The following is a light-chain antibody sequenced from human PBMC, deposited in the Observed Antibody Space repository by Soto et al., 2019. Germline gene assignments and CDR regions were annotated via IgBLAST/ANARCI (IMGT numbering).Light chain of an antibody. CDR3: QHLHNYPPT. Sequence: DIQVTQSPSFMSASVGDRVTITCRASQGISSDLAWYQHKPGKAPNLLIYDASTLQSGVPSRFSGSGSGTEFTLTISSLQAEDVATYYCQHLHNYPPTFGGGTKVEIK. V-gene: IGKV1-9*01. CDR1: QGISSD. CDR2: DAS. J-gene: IGKJ4*01.